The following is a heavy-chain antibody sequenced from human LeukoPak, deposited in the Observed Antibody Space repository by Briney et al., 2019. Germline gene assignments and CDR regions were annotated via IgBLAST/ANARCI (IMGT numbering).Heavy chain of an antibody. CDR3: ARADDYVWGSYRRRAFDI. J-gene: IGHJ3*02. CDR1: GFTFSSYW. Sequence: QTGGSLRLSCAASGFTFSSYWMSWVRQAPGKGLEWVANIKQDGSEKYYVDSVKGRFTISRDNAKNSLYLQMNSLRAEDTAVYYCARADDYVWGSYRRRAFDIWGQGTMVTVSS. CDR2: IKQDGSEK. V-gene: IGHV3-7*01. D-gene: IGHD3-16*02.